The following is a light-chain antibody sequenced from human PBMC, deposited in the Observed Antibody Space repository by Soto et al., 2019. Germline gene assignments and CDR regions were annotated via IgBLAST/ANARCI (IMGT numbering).Light chain of an antibody. CDR3: QQSYSSLT. V-gene: IGKV1-39*01. CDR1: QSISNF. CDR2: AAS. J-gene: IGKJ4*01. Sequence: DIQMTQSPSSLSASVGDRVTITCRASQSISNFLNWYQQKPGKAPKLLIYAASSLQSGVPLRFSGSGSGTDFTPTISSLQSEDFAIYFCQQSYSSLTFGGGTKVEIK.